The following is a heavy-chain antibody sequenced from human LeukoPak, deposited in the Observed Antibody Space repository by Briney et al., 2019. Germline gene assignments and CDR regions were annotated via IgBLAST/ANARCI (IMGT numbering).Heavy chain of an antibody. V-gene: IGHV3-74*03. J-gene: IGHJ4*02. CDR1: GFTFTSYW. CDR3: ARGYSVRGDY. Sequence: GGSLRLSCAASGFTFTSYWMHWVRHVPGKGLVWASRIHSDGTSTKYADSVKGRFTISRDNAKNTLYLQMNSLRVEDTAVYYCARGYSVRGDYWGQGTLVTVSS. CDR2: IHSDGTST. D-gene: IGHD2-21*01.